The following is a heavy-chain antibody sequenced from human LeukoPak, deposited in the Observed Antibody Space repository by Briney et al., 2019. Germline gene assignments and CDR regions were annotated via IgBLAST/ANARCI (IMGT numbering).Heavy chain of an antibody. J-gene: IGHJ4*02. CDR2: INYSGTT. Sequence: SETLSLTCIVSGGSITNNNYYWGWIRQPPGKGLEWIGSINYSGTTYNNPSLKCRVTIFVDTSKNQFSLKLSSVAAADTAVYYCARHISSRFFDYWGQGTLVTVSS. D-gene: IGHD3-3*01. CDR1: GGSITNNNYY. V-gene: IGHV4-39*01. CDR3: ARHISSRFFDY.